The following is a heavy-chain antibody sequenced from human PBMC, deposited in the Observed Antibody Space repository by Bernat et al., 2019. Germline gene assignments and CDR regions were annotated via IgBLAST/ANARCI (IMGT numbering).Heavy chain of an antibody. D-gene: IGHD6-19*01. CDR3: AKAYSSGWYYFDY. CDR2: IYSGGST. Sequence: VQLVESGGGVVQPGGSLRLSCAASGFTVSSNYMSWVRQAPGKGLEWVSVIYSGGSTYYADSVKGRFTISRDNSKNTLYLQMNSLRAEDTAVYYCAKAYSSGWYYFDYWGQGTLVTVSS. J-gene: IGHJ4*02. V-gene: IGHV3-53*01. CDR1: GFTVSSNY.